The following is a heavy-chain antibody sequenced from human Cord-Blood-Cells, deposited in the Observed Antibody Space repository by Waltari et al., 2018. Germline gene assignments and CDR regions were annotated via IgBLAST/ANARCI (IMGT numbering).Heavy chain of an antibody. D-gene: IGHD6-13*01. J-gene: IGHJ4*02. V-gene: IGHV5-51*01. Sequence: EVQLVQSGAEVKKPGESLKISGKGSGYSFTSYWIGWGRQMPGKGLEWVGVLYPGDSDTRYSPSVQAQVTISADKSLSTAYLQWSSLKASDTAMYYCARQYSSSWYYFDYWGQGTLVTVSS. CDR3: ARQYSSSWYYFDY. CDR1: GYSFTSYW. CDR2: LYPGDSDT.